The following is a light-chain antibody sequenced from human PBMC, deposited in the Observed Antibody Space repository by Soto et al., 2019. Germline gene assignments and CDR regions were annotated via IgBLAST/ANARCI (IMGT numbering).Light chain of an antibody. Sequence: EIVLTQSPATVSLSPGERATLSCRASQSVKSYVAWYRQKPGQAPRLLIYDASNRATGIPDRFSGSGSGTDFTLTITSLEPEDFAVYYCQQRSYWPLTVGGGTKVEIK. CDR1: QSVKSY. CDR3: QQRSYWPLT. J-gene: IGKJ4*01. V-gene: IGKV3-11*01. CDR2: DAS.